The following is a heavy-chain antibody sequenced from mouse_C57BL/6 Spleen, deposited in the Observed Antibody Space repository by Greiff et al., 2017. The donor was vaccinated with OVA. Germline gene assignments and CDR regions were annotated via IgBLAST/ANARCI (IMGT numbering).Heavy chain of an antibody. D-gene: IGHD3-2*01. CDR1: GYTFTSYW. Sequence: VQLQQPGAELVKPGASVKLSCKASGYTFTSYWMPWVQQRPGPGLEWIGMIHPNSGSTNYNEKLKSKATLTRDKSSSTPYMQLSSLTSEDSAVYYCARTETGYYFDYWGQGTTLTVSS. J-gene: IGHJ2*01. V-gene: IGHV1-64*01. CDR3: ARTETGYYFDY. CDR2: IHPNSGST.